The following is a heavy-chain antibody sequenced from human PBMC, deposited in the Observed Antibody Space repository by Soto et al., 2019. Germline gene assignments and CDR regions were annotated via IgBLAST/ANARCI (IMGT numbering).Heavy chain of an antibody. Sequence: VGSLRLSCAASGFTFRTYGMHWVRQAPGKGLEWVACISDDGSQKYYGDSVKGRFTISRDNSKNTLSLRMISLRSEDTAVYYCAKYSSSGNWFDPWGQGTLVTVSS. D-gene: IGHD6-6*01. J-gene: IGHJ5*02. CDR1: GFTFRTYG. V-gene: IGHV3-30*18. CDR2: ISDDGSQK. CDR3: AKYSSSGNWFDP.